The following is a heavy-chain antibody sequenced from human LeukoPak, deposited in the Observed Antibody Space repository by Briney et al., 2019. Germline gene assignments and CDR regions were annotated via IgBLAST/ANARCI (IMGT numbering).Heavy chain of an antibody. CDR3: AKGNIVVVVAAPSAFDI. J-gene: IGHJ3*02. CDR1: GFTFSVYA. Sequence: PGGSLRLSCAASGFTFSVYAMHWVRQAPGKGLEWVSGISWNSGSIGYADSVKGRYTISRDNAKNSLYLQMNSLRAEDTALYYCAKGNIVVVVAAPSAFDIWGQGTMVTVSS. D-gene: IGHD2-15*01. V-gene: IGHV3-9*01. CDR2: ISWNSGSI.